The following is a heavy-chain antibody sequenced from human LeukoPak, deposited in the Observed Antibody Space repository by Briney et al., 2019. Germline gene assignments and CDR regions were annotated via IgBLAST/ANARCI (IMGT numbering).Heavy chain of an antibody. CDR2: IYSGGST. V-gene: IGHV3-53*01. CDR3: AKSGGSYPYYFDY. CDR1: GFTVSSNY. J-gene: IGHJ4*02. Sequence: GGSLRLSCAASGFTVSSNYMSWVRQAPGKGLEWVSVIYSGGSTYYADSVKGRFTISRVNSKNTLYLQMNSLRAEDTAVYYCAKSGGSYPYYFDYWGQGTLVAVSS. D-gene: IGHD1-26*01.